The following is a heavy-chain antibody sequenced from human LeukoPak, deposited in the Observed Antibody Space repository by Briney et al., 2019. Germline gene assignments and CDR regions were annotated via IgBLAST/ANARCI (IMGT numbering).Heavy chain of an antibody. D-gene: IGHD3-22*01. CDR3: ARDSKYYYDSSGGDAFDI. V-gene: IGHV3-21*01. J-gene: IGHJ3*02. CDR1: GFTFSSYS. CDR2: ISRSSSYI. Sequence: GGSLRLSCAASGFTFSSYSMNWVRQAPGKGLEWVSSISRSSSYIYYADSVKGRFTISRDNAKNSLYLQMNSLRAEDTAVYYCARDSKYYYDSSGGDAFDIWGQGTMVTVSS.